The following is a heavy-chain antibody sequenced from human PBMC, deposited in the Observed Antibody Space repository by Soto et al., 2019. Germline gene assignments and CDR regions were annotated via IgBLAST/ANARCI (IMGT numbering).Heavy chain of an antibody. D-gene: IGHD3-10*01. CDR3: ARDANRYASGSYGMDV. V-gene: IGHV4-31*03. CDR1: GASISSGGYY. J-gene: IGHJ6*02. Sequence: PSETLSLTCTVSGASISSGGYYWSWTRHHPXKGLEWIGYIYYSGSTYYNPSLKSRVTMSVDTSKNQFSLKLSSVTAADTAVYYCARDANRYASGSYGMDVWGQGTTVTVSS. CDR2: IYYSGST.